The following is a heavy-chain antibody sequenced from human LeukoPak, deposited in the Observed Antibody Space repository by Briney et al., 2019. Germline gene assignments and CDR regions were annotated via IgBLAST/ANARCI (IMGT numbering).Heavy chain of an antibody. CDR1: GYTFTSYA. V-gene: IGHV7-4-1*02. CDR2: INTNTGNP. J-gene: IGHJ3*02. D-gene: IGHD3-22*01. Sequence: ASVKVSCKASGYTFTSYAMNWVRQAPGQGLEWMGWINTNTGNPTYAQGFTGRFVFSLDTSVSTAYLQISSLKAEDTAVYYCARVVDSSGYYYPGGAFDIWGQGTMVTVSS. CDR3: ARVVDSSGYYYPGGAFDI.